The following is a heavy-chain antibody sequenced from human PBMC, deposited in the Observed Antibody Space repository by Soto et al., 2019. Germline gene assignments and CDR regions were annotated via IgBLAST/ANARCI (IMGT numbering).Heavy chain of an antibody. D-gene: IGHD2-15*01. Sequence: EVQLVESGGDLVQPGGSLRLACSASGFSFINYAVHWVRQAPGKGLEYLSVISSNGENTYYADSVKGRFTISRDNSKNTLYLQMSSVRTDDTAIYYCVKGSSGSWYTPFDSWGQGTLVTVS. V-gene: IGHV3-64D*08. CDR3: VKGSSGSWYTPFDS. CDR2: ISSNGENT. J-gene: IGHJ4*02. CDR1: GFSFINYA.